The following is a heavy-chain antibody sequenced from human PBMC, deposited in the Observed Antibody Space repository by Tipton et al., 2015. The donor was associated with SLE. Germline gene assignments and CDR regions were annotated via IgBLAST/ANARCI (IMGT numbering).Heavy chain of an antibody. CDR2: VYYVGST. J-gene: IGHJ2*01. CDR1: GGSISSHY. Sequence: TLSLTCSVSGGSISSHYWTWIRQSPGKGLEWIGNVYYVGSTNYNPSLKGRVTISVATSKNQFSLKLRSVTAADTAVYYCARRGYKSWYFDLWGRGALVTVSS. V-gene: IGHV4-59*11. D-gene: IGHD5-24*01. CDR3: ARRGYKSWYFDL.